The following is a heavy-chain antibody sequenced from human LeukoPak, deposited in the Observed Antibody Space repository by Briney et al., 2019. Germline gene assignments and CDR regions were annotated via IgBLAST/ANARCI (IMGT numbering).Heavy chain of an antibody. J-gene: IGHJ4*02. Sequence: GGSLRLSCAASGFTFSSYGMHWVRQAPGKGLEWVSYISYSDDTIYYADSVKGRFTISRDNAKNSLYLQMNSLRAEDTAVYYCARGPSGYHNTGGQGTLVTVSS. CDR2: ISYSDDTI. CDR3: ARGPSGYHNT. D-gene: IGHD5-12*01. CDR1: GFTFSSYG. V-gene: IGHV3-48*04.